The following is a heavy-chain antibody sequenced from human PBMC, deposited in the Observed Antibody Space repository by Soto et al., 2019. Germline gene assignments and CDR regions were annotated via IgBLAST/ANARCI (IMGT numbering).Heavy chain of an antibody. CDR2: MNPNSGNT. V-gene: IGHV1-8*01. CDR1: GYTFTSYD. D-gene: IGHD2-15*01. J-gene: IGHJ6*03. Sequence: GASVKVSCKASGYTFTSYDINWVRQATGQRVEWMGWMNPNSGNTGYAQKFQGRVTMTRNTSISTAYMELSSLRSEDTAVYYCARIDGCSGGSCYDYYYYMDVWGKGTTVTVSS. CDR3: ARIDGCSGGSCYDYYYYMDV.